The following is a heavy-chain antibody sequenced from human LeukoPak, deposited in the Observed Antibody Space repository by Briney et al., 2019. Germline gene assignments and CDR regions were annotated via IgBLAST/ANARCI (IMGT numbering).Heavy chain of an antibody. V-gene: IGHV3-21*01. CDR1: GFTFSSYS. Sequence: GGSLRLPCAATGFTFSSYSMNWVRQAPGKGLEWVSSISSSSSYIYYADSVKGRFTISRDNAKNSLYLQMNSLRAEDTAVYYCARAASSGWYFNWFDPWGQGTLVTVSS. J-gene: IGHJ5*02. D-gene: IGHD6-19*01. CDR3: ARAASSGWYFNWFDP. CDR2: ISSSSSYI.